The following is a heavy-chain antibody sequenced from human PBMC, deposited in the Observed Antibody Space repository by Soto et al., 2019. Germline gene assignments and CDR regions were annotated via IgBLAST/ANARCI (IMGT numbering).Heavy chain of an antibody. CDR1: GFAFNTYG. D-gene: IGHD6-19*01. J-gene: IGHJ4*02. CDR3: AKDRIPVAGYYYFDS. Sequence: QVHLVESGGGVVQPGRSLRLSCAASGFAFNTYGMHWVRQAPGKGLEWVALISYDATNKFYADSVKGRFTISRDNSKNTLYLQMSSLRREDTALYYCAKDRIPVAGYYYFDSWGQGSLFTVSS. CDR2: ISYDATNK. V-gene: IGHV3-30*18.